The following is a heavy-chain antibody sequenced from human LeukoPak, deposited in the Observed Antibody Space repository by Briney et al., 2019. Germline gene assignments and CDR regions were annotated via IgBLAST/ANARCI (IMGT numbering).Heavy chain of an antibody. CDR1: GGSISSYY. J-gene: IGHJ5*02. D-gene: IGHD4-11*01. Sequence: SETLSLTCTVSGGSISSYYWSWIRQPAGKGLEWIGRIYTSGSTNYNPSLKSRVTTSVDTSKNQFSLKLSSVTAADTAVYYCAREKGHPDYSNWFDPWGQGTLVTVSS. CDR2: IYTSGST. V-gene: IGHV4-4*07. CDR3: AREKGHPDYSNWFDP.